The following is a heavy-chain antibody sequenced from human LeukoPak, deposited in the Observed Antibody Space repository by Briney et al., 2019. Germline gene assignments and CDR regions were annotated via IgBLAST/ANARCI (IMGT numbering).Heavy chain of an antibody. CDR1: GGSISSYY. D-gene: IGHD6-19*01. Sequence: PSETLSLTCTVSGGSISSYYWSWIRQPPGKGLEWIGYIYYSGSTNYNPSLKSRVTISVDTSKNQFSLKLSSVTAADTAVYYCARRGIAVAASFDYWGQGTLVTVSS. V-gene: IGHV4-59*08. J-gene: IGHJ4*02. CDR3: ARRGIAVAASFDY. CDR2: IYYSGST.